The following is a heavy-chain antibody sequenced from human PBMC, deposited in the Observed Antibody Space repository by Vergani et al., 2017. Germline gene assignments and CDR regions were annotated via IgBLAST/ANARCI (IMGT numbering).Heavy chain of an antibody. V-gene: IGHV3-66*02. CDR2: INIGGRT. CDR1: GFTFSDYY. D-gene: IGHD4-17*01. J-gene: IGHJ3*02. CDR3: ARGMTTETTDLDGFDI. Sequence: VQLVESGGGLVKPGGSLRLSCAASGFTFSDYYMSWIRQAPGKGLEWVSTINIGGRTSYADSVKGRLTLTRDDSKNTLHLQMNSLRPEDTAVYYCARGMTTETTDLDGFDIWGQGTMVSVSS.